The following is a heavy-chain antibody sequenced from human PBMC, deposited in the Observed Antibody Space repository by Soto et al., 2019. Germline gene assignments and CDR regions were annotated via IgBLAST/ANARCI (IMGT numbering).Heavy chain of an antibody. CDR1: GFSFDEYA. Sequence: EVQLVESGGTLVQPGRSLRLSCAASGFSFDEYAMHWVRQVPGKGLEWVSGVSWNSGTVGYGDSVKGRFTISRDNDKNSLYLQMNSLRAEYTAMYYCAKGFCSSANCYTYSYMDVWGKGTAVTVSS. V-gene: IGHV3-9*01. CDR2: VSWNSGTV. J-gene: IGHJ6*03. D-gene: IGHD2-2*01. CDR3: AKGFCSSANCYTYSYMDV.